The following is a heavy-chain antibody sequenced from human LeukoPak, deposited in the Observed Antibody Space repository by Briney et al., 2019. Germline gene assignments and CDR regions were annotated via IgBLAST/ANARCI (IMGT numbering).Heavy chain of an antibody. CDR1: GYTFTSYG. V-gene: IGHV1-18*01. D-gene: IGHD3-10*01. CDR2: ISAYNGNT. J-gene: IGHJ6*03. CDR3: ARRWHYGSGSYYYYYMDV. Sequence: ASVKVSCKASGYTFTSYGISWVRQAPGQGLEWMGWISAYNGNTNYAQKLQGRVTMTTDTSTSTAYMELRSLRSDDTAVYYCARRWHYGSGSYYYYYMDVWGKGTTVTVSS.